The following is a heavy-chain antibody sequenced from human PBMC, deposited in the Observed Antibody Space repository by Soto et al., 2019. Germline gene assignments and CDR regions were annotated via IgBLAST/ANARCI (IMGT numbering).Heavy chain of an antibody. J-gene: IGHJ6*03. CDR2: IYYSGST. CDR3: ARGAAARNYYYYMDV. Sequence: SETLSLTCTVSGGSSSSYDGSWIRQQTGKGLEWIGYIYYSGSTNYNPSLKSRVTISVDTSKNQFSLKLSSVTAADTAVYYCARGAAARNYYYYMDVWGKGTTVTVSS. D-gene: IGHD6-13*01. CDR1: GGSSSSYD. V-gene: IGHV4-59*01.